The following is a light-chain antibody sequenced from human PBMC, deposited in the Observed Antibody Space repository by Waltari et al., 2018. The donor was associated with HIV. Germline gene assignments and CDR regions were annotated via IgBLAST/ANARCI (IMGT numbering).Light chain of an antibody. CDR2: EDS. J-gene: IGLJ2*01. CDR3: YSIDSSGNHRV. CDR1: ALPKKY. V-gene: IGLV3-10*01. Sequence: SYELTQPPSVSVSPGPTARITCSGDALPKKYAYWYQQKSGQAPVLVIYEDSKRPSGIPERFSGSSSGTMATLTISGAQVEDEADYYCYSIDSSGNHRVFGGGTKLTVL.